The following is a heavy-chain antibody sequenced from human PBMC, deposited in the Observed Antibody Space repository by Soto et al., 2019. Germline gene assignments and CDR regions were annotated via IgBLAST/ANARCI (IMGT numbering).Heavy chain of an antibody. CDR1: GYTFTGYY. D-gene: IGHD2-2*01. Sequence: ASVKVSCKASGYTFTGYYMHWVRQAPGQGLEWMGWINPNSGGTNYAQKFQGWVTMTRDTSISTAYMELSRLRSDDTAVYYCARDLFPRVCSSTRCPYYYGMDVRGQGTTVTVSS. V-gene: IGHV1-2*04. CDR3: ARDLFPRVCSSTRCPYYYGMDV. CDR2: INPNSGGT. J-gene: IGHJ6*02.